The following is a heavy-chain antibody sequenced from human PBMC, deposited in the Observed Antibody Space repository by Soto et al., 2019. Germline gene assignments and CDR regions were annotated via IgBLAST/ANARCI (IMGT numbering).Heavy chain of an antibody. Sequence: QITLKESGPTLVKPTQTLTLTCTFSGFSLSTSGVGVGWIRQPPGKALEWLALIYLNDDKRYSPSLKSRLTSTKDTTKNQGVLRMTNRDPGDTATYYRAQHHGYYDGSGYYDYWGQGTLVTVSS. CDR3: AQHHGYYDGSGYYDY. V-gene: IGHV2-5*01. J-gene: IGHJ4*02. D-gene: IGHD3-22*01. CDR2: IYLNDDK. CDR1: GFSLSTSGVG.